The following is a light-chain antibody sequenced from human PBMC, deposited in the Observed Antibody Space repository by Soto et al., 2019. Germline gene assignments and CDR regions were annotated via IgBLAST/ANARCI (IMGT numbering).Light chain of an antibody. CDR1: QSIGSW. V-gene: IGKV1-5*03. CDR2: QTS. CDR3: QQCNTYST. Sequence: DIQLTQSPSILSASVGDRVTITCRASQSIGSWLAWDQQKPGQAPNLLIFQTSNLESGVPSRFSGSGSGTEFTLTTSSLQPEDFATYYCQQCNTYSTFGQGTKVESK. J-gene: IGKJ1*01.